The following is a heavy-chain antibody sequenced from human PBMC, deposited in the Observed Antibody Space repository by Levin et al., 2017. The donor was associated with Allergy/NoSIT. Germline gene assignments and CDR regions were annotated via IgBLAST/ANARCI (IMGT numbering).Heavy chain of an antibody. CDR3: ARGPPPGALDY. Sequence: GESLKISCAASGFTFSDYYMSWIRQAPGKGLEWVSYISSSGSTIYYADSVKGRFTISRDNAKNSLYLQMNSLRAEDTAVYYCARGPPPGALDYWGQGTLVTVSS. V-gene: IGHV3-11*01. CDR2: ISSSGSTI. D-gene: IGHD7-27*01. J-gene: IGHJ4*02. CDR1: GFTFSDYY.